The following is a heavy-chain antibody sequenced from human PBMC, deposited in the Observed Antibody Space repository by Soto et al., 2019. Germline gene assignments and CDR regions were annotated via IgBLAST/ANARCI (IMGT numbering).Heavy chain of an antibody. Sequence: ASVKVSCKASGYTFTSYDINWVRQATGQGLEWMGWMSPNSGNTGYAQKFQGRVTMTTDTSTSTAYMELRSLRSDDTAVYYCARQTEIAVAGYAFDIWGQGTMVTVSS. J-gene: IGHJ3*02. V-gene: IGHV1-8*01. CDR3: ARQTEIAVAGYAFDI. D-gene: IGHD6-19*01. CDR1: GYTFTSYD. CDR2: MSPNSGNT.